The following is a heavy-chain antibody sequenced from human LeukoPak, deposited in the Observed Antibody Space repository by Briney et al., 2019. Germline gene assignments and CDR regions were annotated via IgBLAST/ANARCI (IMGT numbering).Heavy chain of an antibody. V-gene: IGHV1-2*02. CDR3: ARGKTTVYCGGDCYAFDY. J-gene: IGHJ4*02. D-gene: IGHD2-21*02. CDR2: ISPNSGGT. Sequence: ASVKVSCKASGYTFIAYYMHWVRQAPGQGLEWMGWISPNSGGTNYAQKFQGRVTMTSDTSISTAYMELSRLRSDDTAVYYCARGKTTVYCGGDCYAFDYWGQGSLVTVSS. CDR1: GYTFIAYY.